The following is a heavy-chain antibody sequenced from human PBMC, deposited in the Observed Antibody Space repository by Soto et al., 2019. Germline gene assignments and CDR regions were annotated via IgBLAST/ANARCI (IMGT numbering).Heavy chain of an antibody. CDR2: IYTSGST. J-gene: IGHJ6*02. CDR1: CVSISSYY. Sequence: LSLTCPVSCVSISSYYWSLIRQPAVNGLEWIGRIYTSGSTNYNPSLKSRVTMSVDTSKNQFSLKLSSVTAADTAVYYCARDLQQLVRVGYYYYGMDVWGQGTTVTVSS. D-gene: IGHD6-13*01. V-gene: IGHV4-4*07. CDR3: ARDLQQLVRVGYYYYGMDV.